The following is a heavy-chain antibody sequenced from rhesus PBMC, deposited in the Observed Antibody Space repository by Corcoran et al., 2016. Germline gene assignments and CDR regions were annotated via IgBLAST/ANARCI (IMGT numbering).Heavy chain of an antibody. J-gene: IGHJ4*01. CDR1: GGSISSSSYY. CDR3: ARRGSSYAPFDY. V-gene: IGHV4-122*02. Sequence: QVQLQESGPGLVKPSETLSLTCAVSGGSISSSSYYWSWIRQAPGKGLAWIGYIPYSGTTSYNPALKSRVTISKGTAKNQFSLKLSSVTAADTAVYYCARRGSSYAPFDYWGQGVLVTVSS. CDR2: IPYSGTT. D-gene: IGHD4-29*01.